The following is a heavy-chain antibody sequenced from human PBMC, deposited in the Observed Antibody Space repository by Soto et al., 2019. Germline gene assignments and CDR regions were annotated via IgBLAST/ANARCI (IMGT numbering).Heavy chain of an antibody. CDR1: GGSISSYY. CDR3: ARVNLDGYLFDY. CDR2: IYYSGST. J-gene: IGHJ4*02. Sequence: ETLSLTCTVFGGSISSYYWSWIRQPPGKGLEWIGYIYYSGSTNYNPSLKSRVTISVDTSKNQFSLKLSSVTAADTAVYYCARVNLDGYLFDYWGQGTLVTVSS. V-gene: IGHV4-59*01. D-gene: IGHD5-12*01.